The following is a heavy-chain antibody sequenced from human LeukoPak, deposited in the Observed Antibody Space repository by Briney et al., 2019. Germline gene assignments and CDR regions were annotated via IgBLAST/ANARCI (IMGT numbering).Heavy chain of an antibody. V-gene: IGHV3-30-3*01. J-gene: IGHJ3*02. D-gene: IGHD4-23*01. CDR3: ASEDYSGNLNAFEI. CDR2: ISYDGSNK. Sequence: GRSLRLSCAASGFTFSSYAMNWVRQAPGKGLEWVAVISYDGSNKYYADSVKGRFTISRDNSKNTLYLQMNSPSTEDTAVYYCASEDYSGNLNAFEIWGQGTMVVVSS. CDR1: GFTFSSYA.